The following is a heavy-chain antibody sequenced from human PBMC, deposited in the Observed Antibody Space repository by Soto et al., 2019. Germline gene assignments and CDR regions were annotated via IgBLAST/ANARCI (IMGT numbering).Heavy chain of an antibody. D-gene: IGHD3-10*01. CDR1: GGSFSGYY. V-gene: IGHV4-34*01. Sequence: PSEXLSLTCAVYGGSFSGYYWTWIRQPPGKGLEWIGEINHSGSTNYNPSLKSRVTISVDTSKNQFSLKLSSVTAADTAVYYCARGYGRTFDYWGQGTLVTVSS. CDR2: INHSGST. J-gene: IGHJ4*02. CDR3: ARGYGRTFDY.